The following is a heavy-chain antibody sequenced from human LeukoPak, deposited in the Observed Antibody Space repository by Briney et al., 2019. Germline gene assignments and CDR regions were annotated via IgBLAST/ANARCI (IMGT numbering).Heavy chain of an antibody. J-gene: IGHJ4*02. Sequence: GASVKVSCKASGYTFTRYYMHWVRQAPGQGLEWMGWINPNSGGTNYAQKFQGRVTMTRDTSISTAYMELSRLRSDDTAVYYCARVAALAAANSGVFDYGGQGTVVTVSS. CDR1: GYTFTRYY. CDR3: ARVAALAAANSGVFDY. D-gene: IGHD6-13*01. CDR2: INPNSGGT. V-gene: IGHV1-2*02.